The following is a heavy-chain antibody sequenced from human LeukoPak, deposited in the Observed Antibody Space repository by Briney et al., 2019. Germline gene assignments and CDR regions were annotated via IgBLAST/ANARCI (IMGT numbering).Heavy chain of an antibody. D-gene: IGHD5-12*01. V-gene: IGHV1-69*13. Sequence: GASERVFCKASGGTFSSYAISWVRQAPAQGLEWMGGIIPIFGTANYAQKFQGRVTITADESTSTAYMERSSLRSEDTAVYYCARLVATILDYWGQGTLVTVSS. CDR1: GGTFSSYA. CDR3: ARLVATILDY. J-gene: IGHJ4*02. CDR2: IIPIFGTA.